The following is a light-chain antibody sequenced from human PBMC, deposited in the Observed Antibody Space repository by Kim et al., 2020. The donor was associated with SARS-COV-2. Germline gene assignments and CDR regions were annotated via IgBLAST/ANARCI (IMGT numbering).Light chain of an antibody. CDR3: QKYSSAPFT. Sequence: GDGVTITCRTSRDIGTYLAWYQQKPGKVPKLLIYAASTLQSGVPSRFSGSGSGAQFTLTIGSLQPEDVATYYCQKYSSAPFTFGPGTKV. CDR2: AAS. CDR1: RDIGTY. J-gene: IGKJ3*01. V-gene: IGKV1-27*01.